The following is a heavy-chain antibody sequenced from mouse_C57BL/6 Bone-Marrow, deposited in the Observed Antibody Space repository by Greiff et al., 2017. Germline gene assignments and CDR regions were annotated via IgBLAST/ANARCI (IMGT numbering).Heavy chain of an antibody. CDR2: IRNKANGYTT. D-gene: IGHD1-1*01. Sequence: EVNLVESGGGLVQPGGSLSLSCAASGFTFTDYYMSWVRQPPGKALEWLGFIRNKANGYTTEYSASVKGRFTISRDNSQSILYLQMNALRAEDSATYYCARSYGSSYDAYWGQGTLVTVSA. CDR3: ARSYGSSYDAY. CDR1: GFTFTDYY. J-gene: IGHJ3*01. V-gene: IGHV7-3*01.